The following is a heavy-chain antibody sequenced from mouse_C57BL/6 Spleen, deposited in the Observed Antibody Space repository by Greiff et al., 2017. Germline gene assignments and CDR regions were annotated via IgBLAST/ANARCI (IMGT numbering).Heavy chain of an antibody. CDR2: INPNNGGT. J-gene: IGHJ1*03. CDR3: ARPVSSYWYFDF. Sequence: VQLQQSGPELVKPGASVKIPCKASGYTFTDYNMDWVKQSHGKSLEWIGDINPNNGGTIYNQKFKGKATLTVDKSSSTAYMELRSLTSEDTAVYYCARPVSSYWYFDFWGTGTTLTVSS. CDR1: GYTFTDYN. D-gene: IGHD1-1*01. V-gene: IGHV1-18*01.